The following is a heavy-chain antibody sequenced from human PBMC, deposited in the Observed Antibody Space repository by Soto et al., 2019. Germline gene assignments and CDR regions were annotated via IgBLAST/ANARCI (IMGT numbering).Heavy chain of an antibody. CDR3: ARGRPQPGIAMVDV. V-gene: IGHV4-4*02. CDR2: IYHSGST. D-gene: IGHD6-13*01. CDR1: GGSISSSNW. J-gene: IGHJ6*01. Sequence: XETLSLTCSVSGGSISSSNWWSWVRQPPVKGLEWIGEIYHSGSTNYNPSLKSRVTISVDRSKNQFSLKLTSVTAADTAVYYCARGRPQPGIAMVDVWGQGTTVTVSS.